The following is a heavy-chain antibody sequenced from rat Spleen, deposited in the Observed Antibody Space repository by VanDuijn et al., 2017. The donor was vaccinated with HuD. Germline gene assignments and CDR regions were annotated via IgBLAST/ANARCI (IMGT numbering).Heavy chain of an antibody. CDR3: ARLRLTYYSGYFDF. Sequence: EVQLVESGGGLVQPGRSMLLSCAASGFSFSDCDMAWVRQAPTKGLEWVATISYDGSSTYYRDSVKGRFTISRDNAKNTLYLQMDSLRSEDTATYYCARLRLTYYSGYFDFWGPGTMVTVSS. V-gene: IGHV5-7*01. J-gene: IGHJ1*01. CDR1: GFSFSDCD. CDR2: ISYDGSST. D-gene: IGHD1-9*01.